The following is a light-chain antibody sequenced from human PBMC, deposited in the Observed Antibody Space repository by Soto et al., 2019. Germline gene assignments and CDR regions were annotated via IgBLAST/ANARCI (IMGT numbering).Light chain of an antibody. Sequence: DIQMTQSPSSLSASVGDRVTITCRASQPIKTYLNWYQHKPGKAPNLLIHDATTLQTGVPSRFSGSGSGTDFTFTISSLQPEDFATYYCQQSFVTPRTFGQGTKVDIK. J-gene: IGKJ1*01. CDR3: QQSFVTPRT. CDR1: QPIKTY. V-gene: IGKV1-39*01. CDR2: DAT.